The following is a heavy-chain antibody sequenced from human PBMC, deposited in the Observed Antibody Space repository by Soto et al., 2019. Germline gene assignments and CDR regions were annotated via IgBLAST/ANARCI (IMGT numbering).Heavy chain of an antibody. Sequence: HPGGSLRLSCAASGFSFSGFEMQWVRQASGKGLEWVGRMRSKANSYATAYGASVKGRFTVSRDDSKNTVYLQMSSLQTEDTAIYYCTRYLFHYPVDYGMDVWGQGTTVTVSS. V-gene: IGHV3-73*01. CDR2: MRSKANSYAT. D-gene: IGHD5-12*01. CDR1: GFSFSGFE. CDR3: TRYLFHYPVDYGMDV. J-gene: IGHJ6*02.